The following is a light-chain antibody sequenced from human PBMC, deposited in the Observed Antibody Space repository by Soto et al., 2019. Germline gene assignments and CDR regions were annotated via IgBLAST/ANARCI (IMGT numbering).Light chain of an antibody. CDR1: SSNIGSNY. CDR2: RND. V-gene: IGLV1-47*01. CDR3: AAWDDSLSGYV. J-gene: IGLJ1*01. Sequence: QAVVTQPPSASETPGQGVTISCSGSSSNIGSNYVYWYQQLPGTAPKLLIYRNDQRPSGVPDRFSGSKSGTSASLAISGLRSEDEADYYCAAWDDSLSGYVFGTGTKLTVL.